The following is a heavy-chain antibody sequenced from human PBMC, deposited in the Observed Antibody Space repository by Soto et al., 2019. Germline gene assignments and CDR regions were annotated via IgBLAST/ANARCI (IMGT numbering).Heavy chain of an antibody. D-gene: IGHD3-10*01. CDR1: GFTFNTYP. Sequence: GGSLRLSCATSGFTFNTYPMTWVRQAPGKGLEWVSSISSTAGRTSSYADSVKGRFAISRDFSDNTVYLQMNNLRVDDTAVYFCAKGVLSFHYGMEVWGQGNTVTGSS. V-gene: IGHV3-23*01. CDR2: ISSTAGRTS. CDR3: AKGVLSFHYGMEV. J-gene: IGHJ6*02.